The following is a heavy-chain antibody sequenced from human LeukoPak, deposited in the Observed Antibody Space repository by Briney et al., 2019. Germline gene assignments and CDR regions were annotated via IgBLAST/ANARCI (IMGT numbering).Heavy chain of an antibody. CDR3: ARDGPYRITNMDV. V-gene: IGHV4-38-2*02. Sequence: SETLSLTCAVSGYSISSGYYWGWIRQPPGKGLQWIGSVYHSGTAYYNPSLKSRVTISVDTSKNQFSLKLSSVTAADTAVYYCARDGPYRITNMDVWGKETTVTVSS. CDR1: GYSISSGYY. CDR2: VYHSGTA. J-gene: IGHJ6*03.